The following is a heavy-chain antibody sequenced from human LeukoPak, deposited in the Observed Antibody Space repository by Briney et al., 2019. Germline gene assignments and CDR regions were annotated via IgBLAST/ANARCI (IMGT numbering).Heavy chain of an antibody. CDR1: GFPLIEYR. J-gene: IGHJ4*02. CDR2: IGIDSGDT. Sequence: GGSLRLSCTACGFPLIEYRMNWVRQAPGKGLEWISYIGIDSGDTKYADSVRGRFTISGDKAKNSLYLQINSLRVEDTAVYYCARDHNYAFDNWGQGTLVSVAS. V-gene: IGHV3-11*06. CDR3: ARDHNYAFDN. D-gene: IGHD1-1*01.